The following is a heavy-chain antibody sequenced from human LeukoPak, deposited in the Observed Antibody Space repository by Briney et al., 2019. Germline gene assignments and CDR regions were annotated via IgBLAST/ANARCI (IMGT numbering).Heavy chain of an antibody. V-gene: IGHV4-59*08. CDR2: ISYSGTT. J-gene: IGHJ4*02. CDR3: ARHGSGTSLALYP. Sequence: PSETLSLTCTVSGGSMSSYYWSWIRQSPGKGLGWVGYISYSGTTNYNPSLKSRVTISLGTSKNRFFLNLTSVTAAATAVYYCARHGSGTSLALYPWRQGTLVSVSS. CDR1: GGSMSSYY. D-gene: IGHD3-10*01.